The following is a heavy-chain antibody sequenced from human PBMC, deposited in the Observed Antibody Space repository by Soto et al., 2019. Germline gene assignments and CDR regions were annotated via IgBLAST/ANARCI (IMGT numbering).Heavy chain of an antibody. V-gene: IGHV4-4*02. CDR3: ARVPGVVVSADDAFDI. D-gene: IGHD2-21*02. CDR1: GGSVSSSNW. CDR2: IYHSGSA. Sequence: QVQLQKSGPGLVKPSGTLSLTCAVSGGSVSSSNWWSWVRQSPEKGLEWMGEIYHSGSAHYNPSLKSRATISLDTSMNQFSLRLTSVTAADTAVYYCARVPGVVVSADDAFDIWGPGTRVIVSS. J-gene: IGHJ3*02.